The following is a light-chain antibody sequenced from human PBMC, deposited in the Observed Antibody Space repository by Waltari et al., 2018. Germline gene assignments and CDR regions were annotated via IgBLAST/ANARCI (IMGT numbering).Light chain of an antibody. J-gene: IGLJ1*01. CDR2: GNN. Sequence: QSVLTQPPSVSGAPGQRVTISCTGSSSNIGADYDVHWYQQLPGTAPKLLIYGNNDLPSGGPDRCSGSKSGTSASLAITGLQAEDEADYFCQSYDSSLSDSYVFGTGTKVTVL. CDR1: SSNIGADYD. CDR3: QSYDSSLSDSYV. V-gene: IGLV1-40*01.